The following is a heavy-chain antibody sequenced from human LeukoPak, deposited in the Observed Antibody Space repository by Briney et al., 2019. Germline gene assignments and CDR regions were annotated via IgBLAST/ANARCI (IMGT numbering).Heavy chain of an antibody. V-gene: IGHV3-21*03. Sequence: GGSLRLACAASGFKFSVYSMNWARQAPGSGLEWVLRITGTGSQMDDIDYADSVRGRFTISRDNAKYSLFLEMRGLRVEDAGIYFCARETGFADAFDFWGRGTLVAVSS. CDR1: GFKFSVYS. CDR3: ARETGFADAFDF. CDR2: ITGTGSQMDDI. J-gene: IGHJ3*01.